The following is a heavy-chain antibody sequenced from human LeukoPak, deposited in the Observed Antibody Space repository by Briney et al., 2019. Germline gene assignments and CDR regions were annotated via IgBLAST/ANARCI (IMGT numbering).Heavy chain of an antibody. CDR1: GFTFSSYS. V-gene: IGHV3-21*01. CDR3: ARGGGNDFWSGYYSPAYDY. Sequence: PGGSLRLSCAASGFTFSSYSMNWVRQAPGKGLEWVSSISSSSSYIYYADSVKGRFTISRDNAKNSLYLQMNSLRAEDTAVYYCARGGGNDFWSGYYSPAYDYWGQGTLVTVSS. D-gene: IGHD3-3*01. J-gene: IGHJ4*02. CDR2: ISSSSSYI.